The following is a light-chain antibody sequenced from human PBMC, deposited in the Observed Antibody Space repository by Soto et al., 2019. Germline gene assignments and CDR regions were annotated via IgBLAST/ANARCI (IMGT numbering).Light chain of an antibody. CDR3: QQYQSYSPYT. Sequence: DIQMTRSPSTLSASVGDKVTITCRASQTINNWLAWYQQKPGKAPKLLMYDASTLQSGVPSRFSGSSSGTEFTLSISSLQPDDFATYYCQQYQSYSPYTFGQGTRVEI. CDR2: DAS. CDR1: QTINNW. J-gene: IGKJ2*01. V-gene: IGKV1-5*01.